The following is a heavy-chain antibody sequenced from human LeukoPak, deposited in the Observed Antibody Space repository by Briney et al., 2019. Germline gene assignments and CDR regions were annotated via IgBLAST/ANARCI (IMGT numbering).Heavy chain of an antibody. CDR3: ARAELLWSPWIYY. D-gene: IGHD3-10*01. J-gene: IGHJ4*02. CDR2: IYYSGST. Sequence: SETLSLTCTVSGASISSYYWSWIRQPPGKGLEWIGYIYYSGSTNYNPSLKSRVTISLDTSKNQFSLRVTLVSVEDTAVYYCARAELLWSPWIYYWGQGTLVTVSS. V-gene: IGHV4-59*01. CDR1: GASISSYY.